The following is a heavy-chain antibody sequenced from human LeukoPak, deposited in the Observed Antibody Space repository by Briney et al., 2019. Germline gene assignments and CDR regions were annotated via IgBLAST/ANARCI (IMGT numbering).Heavy chain of an antibody. V-gene: IGHV3-74*01. CDR1: GFTYSSFW. Sequence: PRGSLRDSRAASGFTYSSFWMHRLRQAPGKGLVWVSRINSDGSNTDYADSVKGRITISRDNAKNTLFLQMNSLRDEDTAVYYCARGQYAGYDSIGDYWGQGTLVTVSS. CDR2: INSDGSNT. J-gene: IGHJ4*02. CDR3: ARGQYAGYDSIGDY. D-gene: IGHD5-12*01.